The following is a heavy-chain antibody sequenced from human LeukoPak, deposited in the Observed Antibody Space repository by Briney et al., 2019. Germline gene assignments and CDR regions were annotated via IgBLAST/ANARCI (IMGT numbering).Heavy chain of an antibody. CDR2: ISGSGGST. D-gene: IGHD2-21*02. CDR3: AKTPRLYCGGDCYSH. Sequence: PSETLSLTCAVYGGSFSGYYWSWIRQPPGKGLEWVSAISGSGGSTYYADSVKGRFTISRDNSKNTLYLQMNSLRAEDTAVYYCAKTPRLYCGGDCYSHWGQGTLVTVSS. J-gene: IGHJ4*02. CDR1: GGSFSGYY. V-gene: IGHV3-23*01.